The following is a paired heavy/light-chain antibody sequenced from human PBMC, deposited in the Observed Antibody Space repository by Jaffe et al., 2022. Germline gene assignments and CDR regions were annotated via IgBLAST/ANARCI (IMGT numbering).Heavy chain of an antibody. CDR2: ISSSGSTI. CDR3: ARMGNYYDSSGYRIDAFDI. Sequence: EVQLVESGGGLVQPGGSLRLSCAASGFTFSSYEMNWVRQAPGKGLEWVSYISSSGSTIYYADSVKGRFTISRDNAKNSLYLQMNSLRAEDTAVYYCARMGNYYDSSGYRIDAFDIWGQGTMVTVSS. CDR1: GFTFSSYE. J-gene: IGHJ3*02. D-gene: IGHD3-22*01. V-gene: IGHV3-48*03.
Light chain of an antibody. Sequence: AIRMTQSPSSLSASTGDRVTITCRASQGISSYLAWYQQKPGKAPKLLIYAASTLQSGVPSRFSGSGSGTDFTLTISCLQSEDFATYYCQQYYSYPPTLTFGGGTKVEIK. V-gene: IGKV1-8*01. J-gene: IGKJ4*01. CDR2: AAS. CDR3: QQYYSYPPTLT. CDR1: QGISSY.